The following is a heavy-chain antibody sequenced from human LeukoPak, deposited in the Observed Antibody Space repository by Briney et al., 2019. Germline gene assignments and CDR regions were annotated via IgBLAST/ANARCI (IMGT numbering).Heavy chain of an antibody. V-gene: IGHV4-31*03. Sequence: ASQTLSLTCTVSGGSISSGGYYWSWIRQHPGKGLEWIGYIYYSGSTYYNPSLKSRVTISVDTSKNQFSLKLSSVTAADTAVYYCARCPYYYDSSGYYHWGQGTLVTVSS. CDR2: IYYSGST. CDR3: ARCPYYYDSSGYYH. CDR1: GGSISSGGYY. J-gene: IGHJ5*02. D-gene: IGHD3-22*01.